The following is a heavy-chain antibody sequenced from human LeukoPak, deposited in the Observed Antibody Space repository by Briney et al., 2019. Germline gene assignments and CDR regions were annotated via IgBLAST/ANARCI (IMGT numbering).Heavy chain of an antibody. D-gene: IGHD5-18*01. Sequence: GGSLRLSCAASGFTFSRHGMHWVRQAPGKGLEWVAVIWHDGSNQYYGDSVKGRFTISRDNSKNTLYLQMNSLRVEDTAVYYCARDWEGYTNDLDYWGQGTLVTVSS. CDR2: IWHDGSNQ. V-gene: IGHV3-33*01. J-gene: IGHJ4*02. CDR3: ARDWEGYTNDLDY. CDR1: GFTFSRHG.